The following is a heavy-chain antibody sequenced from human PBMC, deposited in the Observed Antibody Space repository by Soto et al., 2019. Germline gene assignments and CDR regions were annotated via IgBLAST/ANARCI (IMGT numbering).Heavy chain of an antibody. CDR2: INAGNGNT. Sequence: ASVKVSCKASGYTFTSYAMHWVRQAPGQRLEWMGWINAGNGNTKYAQKLQGRVTMTRDTSTSTAYMELSSLRSDDTAVYYCARLNGLRYLYCIITIVLSPTVVITWGRDPW. J-gene: IGHJ4*02. D-gene: IGHD3-9*01. CDR1: GYTFTSYA. V-gene: IGHV1-3*01. CDR3: ARLNGLRYLYCIITIVLSPTVVIT.